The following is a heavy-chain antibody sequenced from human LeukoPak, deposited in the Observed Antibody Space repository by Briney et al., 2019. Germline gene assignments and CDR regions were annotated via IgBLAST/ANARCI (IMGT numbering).Heavy chain of an antibody. CDR3: AREPPIAVAGN. V-gene: IGHV3-23*01. CDR1: GFTFSNYA. Sequence: GGSLRLSCAASGFTFSNYAMSWVRQAPGKGLEWVSAISDSGAKTYYADSVKGRFTISRDNSKSTLFLQMNSLRAEDTALYYCAREPPIAVAGNWGQGTLVTVSS. CDR2: ISDSGAKT. J-gene: IGHJ4*02. D-gene: IGHD6-19*01.